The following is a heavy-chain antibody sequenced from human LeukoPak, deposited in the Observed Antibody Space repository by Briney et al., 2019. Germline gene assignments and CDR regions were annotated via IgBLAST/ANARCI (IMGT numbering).Heavy chain of an antibody. D-gene: IGHD3-10*01. V-gene: IGHV3-7*01. J-gene: IGHJ4*02. CDR3: AREGPPPWFGELLDY. CDR2: IKQDGSEK. Sequence: GGSLRLSCAASGFTFSSYWMSWVRQAPGRGLGGVATIKQDGSEKYYVDSVKGRFTISRDNAKNSLYLQMNSLRAEDTAVYYCAREGPPPWFGELLDYWGQGTLVTVSS. CDR1: GFTFSSYW.